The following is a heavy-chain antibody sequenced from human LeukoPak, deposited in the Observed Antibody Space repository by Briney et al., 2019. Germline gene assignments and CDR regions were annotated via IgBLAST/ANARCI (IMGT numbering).Heavy chain of an antibody. Sequence: GGSLRLSCAASGFTFSSYTMNWVRQAPGKGPEWVSSISSSGSYIHYADSVKGRFTISRDNAKNSLYVQMNSLRVEDTAVYYCAKGAGAAAGSSPFDPWGQGTLVTVSS. J-gene: IGHJ5*02. CDR1: GFTFSSYT. V-gene: IGHV3-21*03. CDR3: AKGAGAAAGSSPFDP. CDR2: ISSSGSYI. D-gene: IGHD6-13*01.